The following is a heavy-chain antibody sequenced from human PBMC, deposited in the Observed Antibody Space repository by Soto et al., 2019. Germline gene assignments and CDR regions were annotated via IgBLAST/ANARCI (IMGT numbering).Heavy chain of an antibody. V-gene: IGHV3-48*02. CDR2: ISSSSSTV. Sequence: QPGGSLRLSCAASGFTFSSYSMNWVRQAPGKGLEWVSYISSSSSTVYYADSVKGRFTISRDNAKNSLYLQMNSLRDEDTAVYYCARTRWQKIQLWSERFDYWGQGTLVTVSS. J-gene: IGHJ4*02. CDR1: GFTFSSYS. D-gene: IGHD5-18*01. CDR3: ARTRWQKIQLWSERFDY.